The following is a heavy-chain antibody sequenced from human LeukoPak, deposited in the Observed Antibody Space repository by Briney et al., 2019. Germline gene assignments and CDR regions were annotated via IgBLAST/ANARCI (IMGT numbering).Heavy chain of an antibody. Sequence: GGSLRLSCAASGFTFSSYGMHWVRQAPGKGLEWVAVISYDGSNKYYADSVKGRFTISRDNSKNTLYLQMNSLRSEDTAVYYCARDYCSSTSCYTGIDYWGQGTLVTVSS. CDR3: ARDYCSSTSCYTGIDY. J-gene: IGHJ4*02. V-gene: IGHV3-30*03. D-gene: IGHD2-2*02. CDR2: ISYDGSNK. CDR1: GFTFSSYG.